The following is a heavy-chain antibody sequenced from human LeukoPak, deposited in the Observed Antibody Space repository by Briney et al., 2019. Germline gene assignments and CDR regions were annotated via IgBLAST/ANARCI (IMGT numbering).Heavy chain of an antibody. D-gene: IGHD1-26*01. Sequence: GGSLRLSCAASGFTFSSYSMNWVRQAPGKGLEWVSYISSSSSTIYYADSVKGRFTISRDNAKNSLYLQMNSLRAEDTAVYYCAVIVGAAHDAFDIWGQGTMVTVSS. V-gene: IGHV3-48*01. CDR1: GFTFSSYS. CDR2: ISSSSSTI. J-gene: IGHJ3*02. CDR3: AVIVGAAHDAFDI.